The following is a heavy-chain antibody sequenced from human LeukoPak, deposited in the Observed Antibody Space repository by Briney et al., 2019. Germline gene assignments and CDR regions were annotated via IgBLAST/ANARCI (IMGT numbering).Heavy chain of an antibody. D-gene: IGHD2-15*01. J-gene: IGHJ4*02. CDR3: ARERCSGGSCYLGGVLRGYFDS. Sequence: SETLSLTCTVSSDSISSYYWSWLRQPPGKGLEWIGYIYYSGSTNYNPSLKSRVTISVDTSKNQFSLKLSSVTAADTAVYYCARERCSGGSCYLGGVLRGYFDSWGQGTLVTVSS. V-gene: IGHV4-59*01. CDR2: IYYSGST. CDR1: SDSISSYY.